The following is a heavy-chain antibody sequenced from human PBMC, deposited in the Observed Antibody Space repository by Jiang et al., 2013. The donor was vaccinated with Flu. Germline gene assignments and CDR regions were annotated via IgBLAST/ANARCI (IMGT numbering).Heavy chain of an antibody. V-gene: IGHV4-59*08. CDR2: IYYSGST. D-gene: IGHD6-13*01. CDR3: ARHSGGGSSWYDY. CDR1: GGSISSYY. J-gene: IGHJ4*02. Sequence: GSGLVKPSETLSLTCTVSGGSISSYYWSWIRQPPGKGLEWIGYIYYSGSTNYNPSLKSRVTISVDTSKNQFSLKLSSVTAADTAVYYCARHSGGGSSWYDYWGQGTLVTVSS.